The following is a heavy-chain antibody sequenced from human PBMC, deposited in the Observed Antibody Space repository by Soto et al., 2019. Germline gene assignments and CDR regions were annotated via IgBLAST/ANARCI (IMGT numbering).Heavy chain of an antibody. V-gene: IGHV3-7*03. CDR1: GFTFSSYW. CDR3: ATRSRAYKYGMDV. J-gene: IGHJ6*02. CDR2: IKQDGSEK. Sequence: PGGSLRLSCAASGFTFSSYWMSWVRQAPGKGLEWVANIKQDGSEKYYVDSVKGRFTISRDNAKNSLYLQMNSLRAEDTAVYYCATRSRAYKYGMDVWGQGTTVTVSS.